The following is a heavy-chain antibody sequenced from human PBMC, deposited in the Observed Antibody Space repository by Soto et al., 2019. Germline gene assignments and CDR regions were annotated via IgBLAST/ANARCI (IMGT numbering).Heavy chain of an antibody. J-gene: IGHJ5*02. V-gene: IGHV4-34*01. CDR1: GGSFSGYY. CDR2: INHSGST. Sequence: SETLSLTCAVYGGSFSGYYWSWIRQPPGKGLEWIGEINHSGSTNYNPSLRSRVTISLDTSKNQFSLKLSSVTAADTAVYYCARGRLELLWFGESQRWFDPWGQGTLVTVSS. D-gene: IGHD3-10*01. CDR3: ARGRLELLWFGESQRWFDP.